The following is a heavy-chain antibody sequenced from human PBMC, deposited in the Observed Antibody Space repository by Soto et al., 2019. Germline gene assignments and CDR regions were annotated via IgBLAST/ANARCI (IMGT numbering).Heavy chain of an antibody. D-gene: IGHD2-2*01. J-gene: IGHJ4*02. CDR2: ISWNSGSI. V-gene: IGHV3-9*01. CDR1: GFTFDDYA. Sequence: EVQLVESGGGLVQPGRSLRLSCAASGFTFDDYAMHWVRQAPGQGLEWVSGISWNSGSIGYADSVKGRFTISRDNAKNSLYLQMNSLRAEDTALYYCAKEGRGCSSTSCYPLDYWGQGTLVTVSS. CDR3: AKEGRGCSSTSCYPLDY.